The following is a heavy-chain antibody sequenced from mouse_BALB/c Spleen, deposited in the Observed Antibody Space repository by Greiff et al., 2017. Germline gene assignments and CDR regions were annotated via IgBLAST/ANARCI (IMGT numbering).Heavy chain of an antibody. D-gene: IGHD2-1*01. CDR2: IWAGGST. CDR3: ARDDGNYLYAMDY. Sequence: QVQLKESGPGLVAPSQSLSITCTVSGFSLTSYGVHWVRQPPGKGLEWLGVIWAGGSTNYNSALMSRLSISKDNSKSQVFLKMNSLQTDDTAMYYCARDDGNYLYAMDYWGQGTSVTVSS. J-gene: IGHJ4*01. CDR1: GFSLTSYG. V-gene: IGHV2-9*02.